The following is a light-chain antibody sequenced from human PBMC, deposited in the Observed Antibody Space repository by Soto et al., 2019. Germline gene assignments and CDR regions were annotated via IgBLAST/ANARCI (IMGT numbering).Light chain of an antibody. CDR2: AAS. Sequence: DIQMTQSPSSVSASVGDRVTITCRASQGVSNWLAWYQQKPGKAPKLLFYAASTLRSGVPSRFRGSGSGTDFTFTISSLQPEDFATYYCQQANSFPYTFGQGTKLEIK. J-gene: IGKJ2*01. CDR3: QQANSFPYT. V-gene: IGKV1-12*01. CDR1: QGVSNW.